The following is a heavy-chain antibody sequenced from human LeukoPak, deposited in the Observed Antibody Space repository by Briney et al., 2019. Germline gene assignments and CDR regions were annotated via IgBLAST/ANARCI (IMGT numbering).Heavy chain of an antibody. CDR3: ARHGSSWQTFDY. J-gene: IGHJ4*02. CDR1: GFSISTGYY. Sequence: SETLSLTCSVSGFSISTGYYWGWIRQPPGKGLEWIGYIYYSGSTTYNPSLNSRVTISVDTSKNQFSLMLSSVTAADTAVYYCARHGSSWQTFDYWGQGTLVTVSS. V-gene: IGHV4-61*01. D-gene: IGHD2-15*01. CDR2: IYYSGST.